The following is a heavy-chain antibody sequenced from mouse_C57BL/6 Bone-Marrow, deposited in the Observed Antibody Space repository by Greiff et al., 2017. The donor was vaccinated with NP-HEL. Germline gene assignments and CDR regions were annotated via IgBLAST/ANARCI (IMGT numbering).Heavy chain of an antibody. CDR1: GFNIKDDY. V-gene: IGHV14-4*01. CDR2: IDPENGDT. J-gene: IGHJ2*01. D-gene: IGHD2-14*01. CDR3: TTRYRGGY. Sequence: VQLQQSGAELVRPGASVTLSCTASGFNIKDDYMHWVKQRPEQGLEWIGWIDPENGDTEYASKFQGKATITADTSSNTAYLQLSSLTSEDTADYYCTTRYRGGYWGQGTTLTVSS.